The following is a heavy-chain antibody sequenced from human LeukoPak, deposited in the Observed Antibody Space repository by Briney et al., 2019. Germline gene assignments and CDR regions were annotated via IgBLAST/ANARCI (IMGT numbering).Heavy chain of an antibody. CDR1: GDSISSYY. V-gene: IGHV4-4*07. CDR3: ARKALPGNWFDP. CDR2: IYASGST. J-gene: IGHJ5*02. Sequence: SEALSLTCTVSGDSISSYYWRWIRQPAGKGLEWIGRIYASGSTNYNPSLKSRVTMSLDTSKNQFSQNLSSVTAADTAVYYCARKALPGNWFDPWGQGTLVTVSS.